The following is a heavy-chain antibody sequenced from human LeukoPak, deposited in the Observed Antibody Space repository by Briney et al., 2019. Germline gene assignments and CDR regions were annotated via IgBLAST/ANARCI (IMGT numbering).Heavy chain of an antibody. V-gene: IGHV3-21*01. CDR3: ARIMRQAVAGDYWYFDL. J-gene: IGHJ2*01. Sequence: GGSLRLSCAASGFTFSSYAMSWVRQAPGKGLEWVSSISSSSSYIYYADSVKGRFTISRDNAKNSLYLQMNSLRAEDTAVYYCARIMRQAVAGDYWYFDLWGRGTLVTVSS. CDR2: ISSSSSYI. CDR1: GFTFSSYA. D-gene: IGHD6-19*01.